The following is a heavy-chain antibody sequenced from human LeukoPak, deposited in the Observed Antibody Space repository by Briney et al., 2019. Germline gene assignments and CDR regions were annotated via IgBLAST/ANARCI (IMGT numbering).Heavy chain of an antibody. CDR3: ARDGRSSTNRAT. D-gene: IGHD2-2*01. J-gene: IGHJ3*01. CDR1: GFTVSSNY. CDR2: IYSGGST. V-gene: IGHV3-66*01. Sequence: GGSLRLSCAASGFTVSSNYMSWVRQAPGKGLEWVSVIYSGGSTYYADSVKGRFTISRDNSKNTLYLQMDSLRAEDTGVYYCARDGRSSTNRATWGQGTMVTVSS.